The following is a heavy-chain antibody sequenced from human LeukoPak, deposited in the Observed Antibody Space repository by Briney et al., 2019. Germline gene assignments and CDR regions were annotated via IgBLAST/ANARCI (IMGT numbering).Heavy chain of an antibody. J-gene: IGHJ5*02. V-gene: IGHV4-34*01. CDR1: GGSFSGYY. D-gene: IGHD2-2*01. CDR2: INHSGST. CDR3: ARGPVPAAIYNWFDP. Sequence: SETLSLTCAVYGGSFSGYYWSWIRQPPGRGLEWIGEINHSGSTNYNPSLKSRVTISVDTSKNQFSLKLSSVTAADTAVYYCARGPVPAAIYNWFDPWGQGTLVTVSS.